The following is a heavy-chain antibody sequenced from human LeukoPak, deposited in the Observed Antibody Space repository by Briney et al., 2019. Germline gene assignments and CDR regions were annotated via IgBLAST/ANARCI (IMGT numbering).Heavy chain of an antibody. CDR3: AEDAVGATFGYYFDS. D-gene: IGHD1-26*01. J-gene: IGHJ4*02. CDR1: GFTFNNYA. CDR2: ISGGGGKT. Sequence: GGSLRLSCAASGFTFNNYAMSWARQAPGKGLEWGSGISGGGGKTYYADSVKGRFTISRDNSKNTLYLQMNSPRAEDTAVYYCAEDAVGATFGYYFDSWGQGTLVTVSS. V-gene: IGHV3-23*01.